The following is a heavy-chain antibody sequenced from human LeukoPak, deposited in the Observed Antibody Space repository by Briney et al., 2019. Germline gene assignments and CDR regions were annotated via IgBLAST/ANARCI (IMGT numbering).Heavy chain of an antibody. CDR3: ARVRVGATFYYYAMDV. V-gene: IGHV4-34*01. Sequence: SETLSLTCAVYGGSFSGYYWNWLRQPPGKGLEWIGEINHSGSINYNPSLKSRVTISVDTSKNQFSLKLSTVTAADTAVYYCARVRVGATFYYYAMDVWGQGTTVTVSS. CDR2: INHSGSI. J-gene: IGHJ6*02. CDR1: GGSFSGYY. D-gene: IGHD1-26*01.